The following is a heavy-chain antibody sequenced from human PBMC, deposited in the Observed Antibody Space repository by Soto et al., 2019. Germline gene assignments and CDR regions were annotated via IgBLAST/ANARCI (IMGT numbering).Heavy chain of an antibody. CDR3: TTVGYYDSSGYCDY. CDR1: GFTFSNAW. CDR2: IKSKTDGGTT. D-gene: IGHD3-22*01. Sequence: GGSLRLSCAASGFTFSNAWMSWVRQAPGKGLEWVGRIKSKTDGGTTDYAAPVKGRFTISRDDSKNTLYLQMNSLKTEDTAVYYCTTVGYYDSSGYCDYWGQGTLVTVSS. J-gene: IGHJ4*02. V-gene: IGHV3-15*01.